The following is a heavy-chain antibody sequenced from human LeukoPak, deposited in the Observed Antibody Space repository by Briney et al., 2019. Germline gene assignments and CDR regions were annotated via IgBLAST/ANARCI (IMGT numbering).Heavy chain of an antibody. V-gene: IGHV4-39*01. Sequence: SETLSLTCTVSRGSISSGSYYWGWIRQPPGKGLEWIGTIYYSGSTYYNPSLKSRVTISVGTSKNQFSLSLRSVTAADTALYFCARQDYVTSYFDPWGQGTLVSVSS. D-gene: IGHD4-17*01. J-gene: IGHJ5*02. CDR3: ARQDYVTSYFDP. CDR1: RGSISSGSYY. CDR2: IYYSGST.